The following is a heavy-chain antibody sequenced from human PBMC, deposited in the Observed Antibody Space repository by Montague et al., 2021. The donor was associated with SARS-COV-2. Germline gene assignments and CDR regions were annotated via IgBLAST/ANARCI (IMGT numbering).Heavy chain of an antibody. V-gene: IGHV4-31*03. D-gene: IGHD2-15*01. CDR3: ARGVIAAPGYFDY. CDR1: GGSFNSGAYF. J-gene: IGHJ4*02. Sequence: TLSLTCTVSGGSFNSGAYFWSWIRQPPEKGLDWIAYIYYSGNTYYNPSLKSRVALSVDTSKKQFSLNQTSVTAADTATYYCARGVIAAPGYFDYWGQGTLVTVSS. CDR2: IYYSGNT.